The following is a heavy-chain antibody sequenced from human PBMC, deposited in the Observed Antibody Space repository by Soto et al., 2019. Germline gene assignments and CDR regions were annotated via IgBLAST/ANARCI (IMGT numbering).Heavy chain of an antibody. CDR2: ISGSGGST. CDR3: AKDRIVGAQALGDY. J-gene: IGHJ4*02. D-gene: IGHD1-26*01. V-gene: IGHV3-23*01. CDR1: ECTFSNYA. Sequence: VVPLRHSSAASECTFSNYAMSLVRQAPGKGLEWVSAISGSGGSTYYAHSVKGRFTISRDNSKNTLYLKMNSLRAEDTAVYYCAKDRIVGAQALGDYWGQGTLVTVSS.